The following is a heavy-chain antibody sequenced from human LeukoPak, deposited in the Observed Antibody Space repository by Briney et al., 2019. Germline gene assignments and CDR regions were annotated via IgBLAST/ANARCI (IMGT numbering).Heavy chain of an antibody. Sequence: GGSLRLSCAASGFTFSDYALHWVRQAPGKGLEWVTFISYDGSNKFYADSVKGRFTISRDNSKNTLYLQMNSLRTEDTAVYYCARYDFWSGYADAFDIWGQGTMVTVSS. J-gene: IGHJ3*02. CDR3: ARYDFWSGYADAFDI. CDR2: ISYDGSNK. V-gene: IGHV3-30*04. D-gene: IGHD3-3*01. CDR1: GFTFSDYA.